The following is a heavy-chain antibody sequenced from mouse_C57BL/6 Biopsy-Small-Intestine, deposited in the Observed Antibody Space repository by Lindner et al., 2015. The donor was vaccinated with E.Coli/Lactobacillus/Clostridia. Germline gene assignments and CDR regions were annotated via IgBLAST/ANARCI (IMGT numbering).Heavy chain of an antibody. CDR1: GYTFASYY. V-gene: IGHV1-53*01. CDR3: ARAVKAKNYYFYGMDV. CDR2: INPSTGIT. D-gene: IGHD1-1*01. J-gene: IGHJ1*01. Sequence: SVKVSCKASGYTFASYYMNWVRQAPGQGLEWMGIINPSTGITRYAQKFQGRVTMTRDTSTSTVYMELSFLRSEDTAMYYCARAVKAKNYYFYGMDVWGQGTTVTVSS.